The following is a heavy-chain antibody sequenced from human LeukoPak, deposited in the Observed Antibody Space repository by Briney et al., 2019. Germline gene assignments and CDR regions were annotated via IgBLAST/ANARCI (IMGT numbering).Heavy chain of an antibody. V-gene: IGHV3-48*03. CDR3: AREIGAYGY. CDR1: GFTFSSYN. J-gene: IGHJ4*02. D-gene: IGHD3-3*01. Sequence: PGGSLRLSCVAAGFTFSSYNMNWVRKAPGKELEWISYISSSGRIIYYAESVKGRFTISRDNAMNSLYLQMNSLRAEDTAVYYCAREIGAYGYWGQGTLVTVSS. CDR2: ISSSGRII.